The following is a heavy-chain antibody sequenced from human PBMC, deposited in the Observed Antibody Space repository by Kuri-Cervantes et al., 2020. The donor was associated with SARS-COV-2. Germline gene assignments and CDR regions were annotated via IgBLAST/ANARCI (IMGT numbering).Heavy chain of an antibody. J-gene: IGHJ4*02. V-gene: IGHV1-46*01. D-gene: IGHD2-21*02. CDR1: GYTFTSYY. CDR3: ARAAYCGGDCPVGGYYFDY. Sequence: ASVKVSCKASGYTFTSYYMHWVRQAPGQGLEWMGIINPSGGSTGYAQKFQGRVTMTRDTSTSTVYMELSSLRSEDTAVYYCARAAYCGGDCPVGGYYFDYWGQGTLVTVSS. CDR2: INPSGGST.